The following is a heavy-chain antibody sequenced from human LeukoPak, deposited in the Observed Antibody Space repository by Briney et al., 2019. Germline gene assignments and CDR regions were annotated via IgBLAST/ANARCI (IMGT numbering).Heavy chain of an antibody. Sequence: SETLSLTCSVSAGSISSYYWSWIRQPPGQGLEWIGHIYYSGSTNYNPSLKSRVTISIDTSKYQFSLELSSVTAADTAVYYCARGVRGWSSDYWGQGTLVTVSS. CDR1: AGSISSYY. V-gene: IGHV4-59*01. D-gene: IGHD6-19*01. J-gene: IGHJ4*02. CDR3: ARGVRGWSSDY. CDR2: IYYSGST.